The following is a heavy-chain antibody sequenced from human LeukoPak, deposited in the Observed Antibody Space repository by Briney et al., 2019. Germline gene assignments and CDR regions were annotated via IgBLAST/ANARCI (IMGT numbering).Heavy chain of an antibody. CDR3: ARFDYGDYGEDY. J-gene: IGHJ4*02. V-gene: IGHV4-39*01. D-gene: IGHD4-17*01. CDR2: IYHSGTT. Sequence: PSETPSLTCTVSGGSISSSRYYWGWTRQPPGKGLQWIASIYHSGTTYYNPSLKSRVTISVDTSKNQFSLKLSSVTPADTAVYYCARFDYGDYGEDYWGQGTLVTVSS. CDR1: GGSISSSRYY.